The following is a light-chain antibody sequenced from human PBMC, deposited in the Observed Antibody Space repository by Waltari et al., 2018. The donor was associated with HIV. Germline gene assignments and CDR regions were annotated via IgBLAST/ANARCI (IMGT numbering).Light chain of an antibody. CDR3: AVWDDSLNHV. V-gene: IGLV1-44*01. J-gene: IGLJ1*01. CDR2: TDD. Sequence: QSVLTQPPSASGTPGQRVPTSCSRSNIGINTVSWYQHVPGPAPKLLIYTDDQRPFGVPDRFSASKSGTSASLVISGLLSEDEAEYYCAVWDDSLNHVFGTGTKVTVL. CDR1: NIGINT.